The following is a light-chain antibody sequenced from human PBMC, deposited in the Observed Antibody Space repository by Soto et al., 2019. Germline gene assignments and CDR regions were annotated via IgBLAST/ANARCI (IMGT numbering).Light chain of an antibody. CDR3: QQYATSPWT. CDR1: QSVSSSY. Sequence: EIVLTQSPGTLSLSPGERATLSCRASQSVSSSYFAWYQQKPGQAPRLLIYAASSRATGIPDRFSGSGSGTDFTLTISRLEPEDFAVYYCQQYATSPWTFGQGTKVEIK. J-gene: IGKJ1*01. V-gene: IGKV3-20*01. CDR2: AAS.